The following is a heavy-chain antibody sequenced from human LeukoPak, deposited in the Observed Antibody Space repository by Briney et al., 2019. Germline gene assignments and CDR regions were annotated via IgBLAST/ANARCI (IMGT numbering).Heavy chain of an antibody. V-gene: IGHV1-69*05. CDR3: ARGVLRYFDWLAFDY. D-gene: IGHD3-9*01. Sequence: SVKVSCKASGGTFSSYAISWVRQAPGQGLEWMGRIIPIFGTANYAQEFQGRVTINTDESTSTAYMELSSLRSEDTAVYYCARGVLRYFDWLAFDYWGQGTLVTVSS. J-gene: IGHJ4*02. CDR1: GGTFSSYA. CDR2: IIPIFGTA.